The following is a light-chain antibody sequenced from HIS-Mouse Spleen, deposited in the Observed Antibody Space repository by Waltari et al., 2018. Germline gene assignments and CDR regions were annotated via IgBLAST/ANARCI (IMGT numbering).Light chain of an antibody. Sequence: QSALTQPASVSGSPGQSITISCTGTSSDVGGYNLVSLYQQHPGKAPKLMIYEGSKRPSGVSNRFSGSKSGNTASLTISGLQAEDEADYYCCSYAGSSTWVFGGGTKLTVL. CDR1: SSDVGGYNL. V-gene: IGLV2-23*01. CDR3: CSYAGSSTWV. J-gene: IGLJ3*02. CDR2: EGS.